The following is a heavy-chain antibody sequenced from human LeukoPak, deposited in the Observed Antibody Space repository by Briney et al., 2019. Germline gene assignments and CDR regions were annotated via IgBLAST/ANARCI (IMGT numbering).Heavy chain of an antibody. V-gene: IGHV4-59*01. D-gene: IGHD3-10*01. CDR2: IYYSGNT. CDR3: ERSELLWFGGVNSGFDY. CDR1: GGSISSYY. Sequence: SETLSLTCTVSGGSISSYYWSWIRQPPGKGLEWIGYIYYSGNTNYNPSLKSRVTISVDTSKNQFSLKLSSVTAADTAVYYCERSELLWFGGVNSGFDYWGQGTLVTVSS. J-gene: IGHJ4*02.